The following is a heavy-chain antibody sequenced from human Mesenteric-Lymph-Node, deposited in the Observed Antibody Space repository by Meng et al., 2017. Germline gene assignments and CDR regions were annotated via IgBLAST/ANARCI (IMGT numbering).Heavy chain of an antibody. V-gene: IGHV3-20*04. D-gene: IGHD3-22*01. CDR1: GFTFDDYG. CDR2: INWNGGST. J-gene: IGHJ4*02. Sequence: GESLKISCAASGFTFDDYGMSWVRQAPGKGLEWVSGINWNGGSTGYADSVKGRFTISRDNAKNSLYLEMNSLRVEDTAMYYCARGSYYSDSSHYYFVFDYWGQGALVTVSS. CDR3: ARGSYYSDSSHYYFVFDY.